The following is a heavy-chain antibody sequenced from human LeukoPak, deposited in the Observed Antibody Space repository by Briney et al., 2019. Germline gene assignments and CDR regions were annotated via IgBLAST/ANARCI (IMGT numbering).Heavy chain of an antibody. Sequence: SETLSLTFAVYDWSFSGLYWSRVRQPPGKGPEWIGVINHSGSTNYSPTLKSRVTISVDTSKNQFSLKLSSVTAADTAVYYCARGYQLLSLSCYYYMDAWGKGTTVTVSS. CDR3: ARGYQLLSLSCYYYMDA. J-gene: IGHJ6*03. CDR1: DWSFSGLY. D-gene: IGHD2-2*01. CDR2: INHSGST. V-gene: IGHV4-34*01.